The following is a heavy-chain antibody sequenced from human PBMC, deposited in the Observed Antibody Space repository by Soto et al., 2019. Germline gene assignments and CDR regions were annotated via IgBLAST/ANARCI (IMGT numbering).Heavy chain of an antibody. CDR1: GGSFSGYL. CDR3: ARDLWVEPELYYYGMDV. CDR2: ISHSGST. J-gene: IGHJ6*02. Sequence: SETLSLTCAVYGGSFSGYLWSWIRQTPGKGLEWIGEISHSGSTDYNPSLKSRLTISVDTSKNHFSLRLTSVTAADTAVYYCARDLWVEPELYYYGMDVWGQGTTVTVSS. D-gene: IGHD1-1*01. V-gene: IGHV4-34*01.